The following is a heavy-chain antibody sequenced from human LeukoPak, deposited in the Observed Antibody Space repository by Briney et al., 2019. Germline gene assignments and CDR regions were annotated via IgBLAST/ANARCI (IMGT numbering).Heavy chain of an antibody. CDR1: GGSITGYY. CDR3: ARLVGIAADGTGGDY. J-gene: IGHJ4*02. D-gene: IGHD6-13*01. V-gene: IGHV4-59*08. CDR2: INYSGST. Sequence: PSETLSLTCTVSGGSITGYYWSWIRQPPGKGLEWIGHINYSGSTYYNPSLKSRVTISVDTSKNQFSLKVNSVTAADTAVYYCARLVGIAADGTGGDYWGQGTLVTVSS.